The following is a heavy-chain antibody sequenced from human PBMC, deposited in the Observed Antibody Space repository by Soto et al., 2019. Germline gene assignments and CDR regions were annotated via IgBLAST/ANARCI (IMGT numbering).Heavy chain of an antibody. J-gene: IGHJ6*02. CDR3: ARAWKIEKFGVISMSKGLDD. CDR1: GFIFSDYY. Sequence: QVQLVESGGGLVKPGGSLRLSCAAFGFIFSDYYMTWIRQAPGKGLEWLSCSSNRDRSTYYADSVKDRFVVSKDNAKNLVYLQMNSLRAEDTAVYFCARAWKIEKFGVISMSKGLDDWGQGTTVTVSS. CDR2: SSNRDRST. D-gene: IGHD3-3*01. V-gene: IGHV3-11*01.